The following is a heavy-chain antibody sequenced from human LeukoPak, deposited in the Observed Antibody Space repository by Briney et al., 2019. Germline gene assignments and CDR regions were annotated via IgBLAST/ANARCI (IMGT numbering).Heavy chain of an antibody. Sequence: SETLSLTCTVSGGSISSYYWSWIRQPPGKGLEWIGYIYYSGSTNYNPSLKSRVTISVDTSKNQFSLNLSSVTAADTAVFYCARVTGATAGSFHSWGQGTLVSVSS. CDR1: GGSISSYY. CDR2: IYYSGST. D-gene: IGHD1-1*01. CDR3: ARVTGATAGSFHS. V-gene: IGHV4-59*08. J-gene: IGHJ4*02.